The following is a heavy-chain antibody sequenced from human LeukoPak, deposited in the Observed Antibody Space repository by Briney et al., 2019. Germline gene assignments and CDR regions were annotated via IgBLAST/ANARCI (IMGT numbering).Heavy chain of an antibody. CDR2: ISSSSSYI. V-gene: IGHV3-21*01. CDR3: ARDSSGWYLFDY. Sequence: GGSLRLSCAASGFTFSSYSMNWVRQAPGKGLEWVSSISSSSSYIYYADSVEGRFTISRDNAKNSLYLQMNSLRAEDTAVYYCARDSSGWYLFDYWGQGTLVTVSS. CDR1: GFTFSSYS. D-gene: IGHD6-19*01. J-gene: IGHJ4*02.